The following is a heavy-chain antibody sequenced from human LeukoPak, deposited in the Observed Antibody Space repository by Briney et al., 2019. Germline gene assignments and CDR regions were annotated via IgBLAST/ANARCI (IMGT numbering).Heavy chain of an antibody. CDR2: IYSGGST. Sequence: GGSLRLSCAASGFTVSSNYMSWVRQAPGKGLEWVSVIYSGGSTYYADSVKGRFTISRDNSKNTLYLQMNSLRAEDTAVYYCARVRDGYNWFFDYWGQGTLVTVSS. V-gene: IGHV3-66*01. D-gene: IGHD5-24*01. CDR3: ARVRDGYNWFFDY. CDR1: GFTVSSNY. J-gene: IGHJ4*02.